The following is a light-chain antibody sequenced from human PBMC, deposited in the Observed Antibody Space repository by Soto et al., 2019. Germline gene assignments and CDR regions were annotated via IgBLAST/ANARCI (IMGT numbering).Light chain of an antibody. CDR1: QDISNY. Sequence: DIPMTQSPSYLSASVGDRVTITCQASQDISNYLNWYQQKPGKAPKLLIYDASNLETGVPSRFSGSGSGTDFTFTISSLQPEDIASYYCQQYDNLSYTFGQGTKLEIK. CDR3: QQYDNLSYT. CDR2: DAS. J-gene: IGKJ2*01. V-gene: IGKV1-33*01.